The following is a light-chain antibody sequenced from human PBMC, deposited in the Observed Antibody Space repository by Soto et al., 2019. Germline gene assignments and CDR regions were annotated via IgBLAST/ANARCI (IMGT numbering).Light chain of an antibody. V-gene: IGKV3-15*01. Sequence: EIVMTQSPATLSVSPGERGTLSCRASQSVGSNLAWYQQKPGQAPRLLIHGASTRSTGIPVRFSGSGSWTEFTLTISSLQSEDFAVYYCQQYDSWPLTFGGGTKVEIK. J-gene: IGKJ4*01. CDR3: QQYDSWPLT. CDR1: QSVGSN. CDR2: GAS.